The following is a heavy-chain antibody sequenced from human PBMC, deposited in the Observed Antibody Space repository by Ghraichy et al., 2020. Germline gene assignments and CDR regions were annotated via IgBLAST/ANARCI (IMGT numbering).Heavy chain of an antibody. CDR2: IYYSGST. CDR3: ARAVYYYDILTGYLPYDCYGMDV. CDR1: GGSISSYY. Sequence: SETLSLTCTVSGGSISSYYWSWIRQPPGKGLEWIGYIYYSGSTNYNPSLKSRVTISVDTSKNQFSLKLSSVTAADTAVYYCARAVYYYDILTGYLPYDCYGMDVWGQGTTVTVSS. J-gene: IGHJ6*01. V-gene: IGHV4-59*01. D-gene: IGHD3-9*01.